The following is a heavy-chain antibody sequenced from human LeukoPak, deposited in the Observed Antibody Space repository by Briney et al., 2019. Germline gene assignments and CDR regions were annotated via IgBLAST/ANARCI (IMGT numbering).Heavy chain of an antibody. CDR3: ARTYYYDSSGYFDY. CDR1: GGSISSYY. J-gene: IGHJ4*02. D-gene: IGHD3-22*01. V-gene: IGHV4-59*01. Sequence: ASETLSLTCTVSGGSISSYYWSWIRQPPGKGLEWIGYIYYSGSTNYNPSLKSRVTISVDTSKNQFSLKLSSVTAADTAVYYCARTYYYDSSGYFDYWGQGTLVTVSS. CDR2: IYYSGST.